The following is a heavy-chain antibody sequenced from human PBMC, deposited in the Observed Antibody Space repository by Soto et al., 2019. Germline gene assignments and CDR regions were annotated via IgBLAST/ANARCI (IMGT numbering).Heavy chain of an antibody. D-gene: IGHD3-3*01. CDR3: ATRTIFGVVPRREYLFDY. V-gene: IGHV1-24*01. Sequence: ASVKVSCKVSGYTLTELSMHWVRQAPGKGLEWMGGFDPEDGETIYAQKFQGRVTMTEDTSTDTAYMELSSLRSEDTAVYYCATRTIFGVVPRREYLFDYWGQGTLVTVSS. CDR1: GYTLTELS. J-gene: IGHJ4*02. CDR2: FDPEDGET.